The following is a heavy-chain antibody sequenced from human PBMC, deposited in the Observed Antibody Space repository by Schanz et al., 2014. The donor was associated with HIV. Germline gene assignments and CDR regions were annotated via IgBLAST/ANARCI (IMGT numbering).Heavy chain of an antibody. CDR1: GFSFDSFG. V-gene: IGHV3-30*18. CDR3: AKPEYDSRGNSQSHFDS. Sequence: QVQLVESGGGVVQPGRSLRLSCVASGFSFDSFGMHWVRQAPGKGLEWVAVISYDGVNKHFANSVNGRFTISRDNSKNTLYLQMTTLRTEDTAVYYCAKPEYDSRGNSQSHFDSWGQGTLVTVSS. CDR2: ISYDGVNK. J-gene: IGHJ4*02. D-gene: IGHD3-22*01.